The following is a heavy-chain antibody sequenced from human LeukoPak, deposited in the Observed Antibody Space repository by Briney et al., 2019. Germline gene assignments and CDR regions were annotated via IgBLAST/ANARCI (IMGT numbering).Heavy chain of an antibody. CDR2: SYSGGNA. CDR1: GASTSAYY. V-gene: IGHV4-59*01. Sequence: SETLSLTCTVSGASTSAYYWSWIRQPPGKGLEWIGYSYSGGNANYNPSLKSRVTISIDTSENQFSLRLTSVTAADTAIYFCAHSKRGGGYYINAFAFWGQGALVTISS. J-gene: IGHJ3*01. D-gene: IGHD1-26*01. CDR3: AHSKRGGGYYINAFAF.